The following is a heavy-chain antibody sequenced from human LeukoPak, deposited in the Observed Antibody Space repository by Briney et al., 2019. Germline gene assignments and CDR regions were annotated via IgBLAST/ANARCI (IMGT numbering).Heavy chain of an antibody. CDR2: ISGSGGST. V-gene: IGHV3-23*01. CDR3: AKDSTGYSSSWYPY. J-gene: IGHJ4*02. Sequence: GGSLRLSCAASGFTFSSYAMSWVRQAPGKGLEWVSAISGSGGSTYYADSVKGRFTISRDNSKNTLYLQMNSLRAEDAAVYYCAKDSTGYSSSWYPYWGQGTLVTVSS. D-gene: IGHD6-13*01. CDR1: GFTFSSYA.